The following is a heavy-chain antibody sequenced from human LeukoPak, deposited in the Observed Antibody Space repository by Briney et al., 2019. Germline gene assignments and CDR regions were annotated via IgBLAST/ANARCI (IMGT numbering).Heavy chain of an antibody. D-gene: IGHD2-2*01. V-gene: IGHV4-34*01. CDR3: AGPVVPAAISYFDL. CDR2: INHSGST. Sequence: SETLSLTCAVYGGSFSGYYWSWIRQPPGKGLEWIGEINHSGSTNYNPSLKSRVTISVDTSKNQLSLKLSSVTAADTAVYYCAGPVVPAAISYFDLWGRGTLVTVSS. CDR1: GGSFSGYY. J-gene: IGHJ2*01.